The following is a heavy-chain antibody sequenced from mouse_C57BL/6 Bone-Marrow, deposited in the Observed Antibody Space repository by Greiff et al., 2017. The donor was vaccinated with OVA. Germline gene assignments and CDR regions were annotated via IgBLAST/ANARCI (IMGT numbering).Heavy chain of an antibody. J-gene: IGHJ4*01. V-gene: IGHV1-81*01. D-gene: IGHD1-1*01. CDR1: GYTFTSYG. Sequence: VQLQQSGAELARPGASVKLSCKASGYTFTSYGISWVKQRTGQGLEWIGEIYPRSGNTYYNEKFKGKATLTADKSSSTAYMELRSLTSEDSAVYFCGYYYGSSYSYAMDYWGQGTSVTVSS. CDR3: GYYYGSSYSYAMDY. CDR2: IYPRSGNT.